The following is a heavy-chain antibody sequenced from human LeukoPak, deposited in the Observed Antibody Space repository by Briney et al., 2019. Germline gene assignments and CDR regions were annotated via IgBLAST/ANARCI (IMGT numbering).Heavy chain of an antibody. Sequence: SETLSLTCTVSGYSISSGYYWGWIRQPPGKGLEWIGSIYHTGNTYYNPSLKSRVTISVDTSKNQFSLNLSSVTAADTAVYYCARAGGGIAVTGTPYYYYYMDVWGKGTTVTVSS. V-gene: IGHV4-38-2*02. CDR2: IYHTGNT. CDR3: ARAGGGIAVTGTPYYYYYMDV. D-gene: IGHD6-19*01. J-gene: IGHJ6*03. CDR1: GYSISSGYY.